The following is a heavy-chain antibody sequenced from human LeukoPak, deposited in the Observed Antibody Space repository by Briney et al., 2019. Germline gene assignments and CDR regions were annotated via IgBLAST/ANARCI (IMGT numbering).Heavy chain of an antibody. V-gene: IGHV1-18*01. Sequence: ASVKVSCKASGYTFTSYGISWVRQAPGQGLEWMGWISAYNGNTNYARKLQGRVTMTTDTSTSTAYMELRSLRSDDTAVYYCARDLSYYYDSSGPNDYWGQGTLVTVSS. CDR1: GYTFTSYG. CDR2: ISAYNGNT. J-gene: IGHJ4*02. D-gene: IGHD3-22*01. CDR3: ARDLSYYYDSSGPNDY.